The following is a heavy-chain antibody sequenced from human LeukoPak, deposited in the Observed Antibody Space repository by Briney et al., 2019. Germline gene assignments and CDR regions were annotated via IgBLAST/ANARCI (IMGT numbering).Heavy chain of an antibody. Sequence: GGSLRLSCVVSGFTLSSASMNWVRQAPGKGLEWVASIKQDGSEKYYVDSVKGRFTISKDSAKNSLYLQMNSLRAEDTAAYYCARDDYDSSGFQDYWGQGTLVTVSS. CDR1: GFTLSSAS. CDR2: IKQDGSEK. CDR3: ARDDYDSSGFQDY. D-gene: IGHD3-22*01. V-gene: IGHV3-7*01. J-gene: IGHJ4*02.